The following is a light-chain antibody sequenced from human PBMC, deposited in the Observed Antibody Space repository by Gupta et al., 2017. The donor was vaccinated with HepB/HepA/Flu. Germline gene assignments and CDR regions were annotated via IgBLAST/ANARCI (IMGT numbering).Light chain of an antibody. CDR1: SSNIGDNS. Sequence: QSVLTQPPSVSAPQGQKVTISCSRSSSNIGDNSVSCYQQHPRTAPKLLIFESNKRPSGLPDRFSCSKSGTSATLALTGLQTGDEADYYCGTWASCLRVVVFGGGTKLTVL. CDR3: GTWASCLRVVV. CDR2: ESN. V-gene: IGLV1-51*02. J-gene: IGLJ2*01.